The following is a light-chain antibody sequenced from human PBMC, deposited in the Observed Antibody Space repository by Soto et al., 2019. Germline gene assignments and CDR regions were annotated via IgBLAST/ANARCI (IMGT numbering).Light chain of an antibody. CDR1: QSVSSY. J-gene: IGKJ1*01. CDR2: DAS. V-gene: IGKV3-11*01. Sequence: EIVLTQSPATLSLSPGERATLSCRASQSVSSYLAWYQQTPGQAPRLLIYDASNKANGIPATFSGSGSGTDFTLTISSLEPEDFAVYYCQQRSSWWTFSQGTKVEIK. CDR3: QQRSSWWT.